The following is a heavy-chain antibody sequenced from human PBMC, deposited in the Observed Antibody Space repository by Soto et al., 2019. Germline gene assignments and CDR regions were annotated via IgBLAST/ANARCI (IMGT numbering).Heavy chain of an antibody. V-gene: IGHV3-11*06. CDR2: ISSSSSYT. D-gene: IGHD6-25*01. Sequence: GGSLRLSCAAFGLTVSGKKYMAWVRQAPGKGLEWVSYISSSSSYTNYADSVKGRFTISKDNAKNALYLQMNSLRAEDTAVYYCARVPSGNYFDYWGQGTLVTVSS. CDR1: GLTVSGKKY. J-gene: IGHJ4*02. CDR3: ARVPSGNYFDY.